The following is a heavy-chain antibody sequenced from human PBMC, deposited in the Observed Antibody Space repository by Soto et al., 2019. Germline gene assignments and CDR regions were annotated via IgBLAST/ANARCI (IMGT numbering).Heavy chain of an antibody. CDR3: ARDRGSFCSGGSCYSRGLDV. V-gene: IGHV3-11*01. J-gene: IGHJ6*02. CDR1: GFTFSDYY. CDR2: ISSSGSTI. D-gene: IGHD2-15*01. Sequence: TGGSLRLSCAASGFTFSDYYMSWIRQAPGKGLEWVSYISSSGSTIYYADSVKGRFTISRDNAKNSLYLQMNSLRAEDTAVYYCARDRGSFCSGGSCYSRGLDVWGQGTTVTVSS.